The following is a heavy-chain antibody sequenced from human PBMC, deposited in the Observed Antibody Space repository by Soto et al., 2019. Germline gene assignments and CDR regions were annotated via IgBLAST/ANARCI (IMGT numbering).Heavy chain of an antibody. V-gene: IGHV3-23*01. D-gene: IGHD2-15*01. Sequence: GGSLRLSCAASGFTFSSYAMSWVRQAPGKGLEWVSAISGSGGSTYYADSVKGRFTISRDNSKNTLYLQMNSLRAEDTAVYYCAKARVVVVAATHDYWGQGTLDTVSS. CDR1: GFTFSSYA. CDR3: AKARVVVVAATHDY. CDR2: ISGSGGST. J-gene: IGHJ4*02.